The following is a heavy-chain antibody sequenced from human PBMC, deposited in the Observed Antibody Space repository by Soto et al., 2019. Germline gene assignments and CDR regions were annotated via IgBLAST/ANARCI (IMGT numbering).Heavy chain of an antibody. Sequence: PGGSLRLSCAASGFTFSNYGMHWVRQTPGKGLEWVAVISYDGSNKHYGDSVEGRFTISRDNTKNTLYLQMNSLGAEDTAVYYCAKEQGITVAGTVYFQHWGQGTLVTVSS. D-gene: IGHD6-19*01. CDR2: ISYDGSNK. CDR1: GFTFSNYG. V-gene: IGHV3-30*18. CDR3: AKEQGITVAGTVYFQH. J-gene: IGHJ1*01.